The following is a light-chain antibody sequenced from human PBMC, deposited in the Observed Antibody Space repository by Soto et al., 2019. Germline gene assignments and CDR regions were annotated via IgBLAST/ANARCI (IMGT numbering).Light chain of an antibody. Sequence: EIVLTQSPGTLSLSPGERATLSCRASQSVSSSYLAWYQQKPGQAPRLLIYGASSRATGIPDRFSGSGSGTDFTLTISRLGPEDFAVYYCQQYGSPPITFGQGTDWRL. CDR3: QQYGSPPIT. CDR1: QSVSSSY. CDR2: GAS. V-gene: IGKV3-20*01. J-gene: IGKJ5*01.